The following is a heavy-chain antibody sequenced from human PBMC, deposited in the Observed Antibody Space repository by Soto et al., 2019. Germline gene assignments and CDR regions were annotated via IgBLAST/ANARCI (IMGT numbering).Heavy chain of an antibody. J-gene: IGHJ3*02. Sequence: EVQLVESGGALVQPGGSLRLSCAASGFSFTNYWMKWVRQAPGKGLEWVANIKHDGTETYYVDSVKGRFTISRDNARNALYLYMNSLRAHDTDVYYCAAAYYYASSGYYYGADALDIWGQGTMVTVSS. CDR2: IKHDGTET. CDR1: GFSFTNYW. V-gene: IGHV3-7*03. D-gene: IGHD3-22*01. CDR3: AAAYYYASSGYYYGADALDI.